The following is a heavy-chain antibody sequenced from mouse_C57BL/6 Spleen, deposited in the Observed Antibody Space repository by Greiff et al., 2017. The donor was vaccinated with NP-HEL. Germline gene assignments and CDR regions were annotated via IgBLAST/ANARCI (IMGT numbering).Heavy chain of an antibody. CDR3: TRDRFYYDSRMDY. V-gene: IGHV5-9-1*02. J-gene: IGHJ4*01. CDR2: ISSGGDYI. D-gene: IGHD2-4*01. CDR1: GFTFSSYA. Sequence: EVQLQESGEGLVKPGGSLKLSCAASGFTFSSYAMSWVRQTPEKRLEWVAYISSGGDYIYYADTVKGRFTISRDNARNTLYLQMSSLKSEDTAMYYCTRDRFYYDSRMDYWGQGTSVTVSS.